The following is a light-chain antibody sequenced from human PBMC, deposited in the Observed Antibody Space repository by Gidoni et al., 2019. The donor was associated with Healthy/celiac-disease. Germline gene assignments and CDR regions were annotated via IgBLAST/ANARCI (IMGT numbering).Light chain of an antibody. CDR1: SSDVGSHNL. Sequence: QPALTQHASVSGSPGPSITIPCTGTSSDVGSHNLVSWYQQHPGKAPKLMIYEGSTRPSGVSNRFSASKSGSTASLTISGLQADDEADYYFCSYAGSSTWVFGGGTKLTVL. V-gene: IGLV2-23*01. CDR2: EGS. CDR3: CSYAGSSTWV. J-gene: IGLJ2*01.